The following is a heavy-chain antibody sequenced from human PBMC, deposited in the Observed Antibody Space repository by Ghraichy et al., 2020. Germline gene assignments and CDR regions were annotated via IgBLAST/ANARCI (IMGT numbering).Heavy chain of an antibody. V-gene: IGHV3-9*01. CDR2: ISWNSGSI. CDR1: GFTFDDYA. J-gene: IGHJ4*02. CDR3: AKDGDPMY. Sequence: GGSLRLSCAASGFTFDDYAMHWVRQAPGKGLEWVSGISWNSGSIGYADSVKGRFTISRDNAKNSLYLQMNSLRAEDTALYYCAKDGDPMYWGQGTLVTVSS.